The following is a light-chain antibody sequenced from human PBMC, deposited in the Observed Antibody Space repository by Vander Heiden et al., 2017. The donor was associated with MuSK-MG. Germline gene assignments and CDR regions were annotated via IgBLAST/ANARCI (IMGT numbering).Light chain of an antibody. CDR2: EVS. J-gene: IGLJ1*01. CDR3: SSYTGTSTLV. V-gene: IGLV2-14*01. Sequence: QSALTPPASVSGSPGQSITISCTGTSSDVGYYNYVSWYQHHPGKAPKLIIYEVSNRPSGISIRFSGSKSGNTASLTISGLQAEDEADYYCSSYTGTSTLVFGTGTKVTVL. CDR1: SSDVGYYNY.